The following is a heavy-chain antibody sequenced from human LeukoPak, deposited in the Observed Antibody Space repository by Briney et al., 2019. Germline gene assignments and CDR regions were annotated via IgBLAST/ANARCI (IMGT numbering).Heavy chain of an antibody. V-gene: IGHV4-59*01. CDR2: IYYSGST. CDR1: GGSISSYY. D-gene: IGHD7-27*01. Sequence: KPSETLSLTCTVSGGSISSYYWSWIRQPPGKGLEWIGYIYYSGSTNYNPSLKSRVTISVDTSKNQFSLKLSSATAADTAVYYCARVPGGWGSGWFDPWGQGTLVTVSS. CDR3: ARVPGGWGSGWFDP. J-gene: IGHJ5*02.